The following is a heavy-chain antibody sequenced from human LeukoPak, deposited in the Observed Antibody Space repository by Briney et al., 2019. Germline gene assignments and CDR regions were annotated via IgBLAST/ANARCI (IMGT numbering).Heavy chain of an antibody. Sequence: SQTLSLTCAISGDSVSSNSAAWNWIRQSPSRGLEWLGRTYYRSKWYNDYAVSVKSRITINPDTSKNQFSLQLNSVTPEDTAVYYCARHSSSWYNPYYYYGMDVWGQGTTVTVSS. CDR3: ARHSSSWYNPYYYYGMDV. J-gene: IGHJ6*02. D-gene: IGHD6-13*01. CDR1: GDSVSSNSAA. CDR2: TYYRSKWYN. V-gene: IGHV6-1*01.